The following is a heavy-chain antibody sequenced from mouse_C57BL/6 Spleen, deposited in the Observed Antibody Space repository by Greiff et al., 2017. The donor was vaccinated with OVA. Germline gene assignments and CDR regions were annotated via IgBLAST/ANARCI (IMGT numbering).Heavy chain of an antibody. J-gene: IGHJ1*03. D-gene: IGHD2-5*01. V-gene: IGHV5-9*01. CDR1: GFTFSSYT. CDR2: ISGGGGNT. CDR3: ARRGYSNYVGYFDV. Sequence: EVQRVESGGGLVKPGGSLKLSCAASGFTFSSYTMSWVRQTPEKRLEWVATISGGGGNTYYPDSVKGRFTISRDNAKNTLYMQMSSLRSEDTALYYCARRGYSNYVGYFDVWGTGTTVTVSS.